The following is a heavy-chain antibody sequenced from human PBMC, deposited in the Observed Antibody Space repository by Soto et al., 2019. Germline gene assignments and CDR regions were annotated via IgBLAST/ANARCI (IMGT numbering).Heavy chain of an antibody. V-gene: IGHV3-11*01. D-gene: IGHD3-16*02. CDR1: GFTFSDYY. CDR3: ARETYDYIWGNYRDYYFDY. J-gene: IGHJ4*02. Sequence: QVQLVESGGGLVKPGGSLRLCCAASGFTFSDYYMSWIRQAPGKGLEWVSYISSSGSTIYYADSVKGRFTISRDNAKNSLYLQMNSLRAEDTAVYYCARETYDYIWGNYRDYYFDYWVQGTLVTVSS. CDR2: ISSSGSTI.